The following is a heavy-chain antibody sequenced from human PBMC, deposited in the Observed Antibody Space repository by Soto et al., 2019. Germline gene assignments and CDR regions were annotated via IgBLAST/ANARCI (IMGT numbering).Heavy chain of an antibody. Sequence: QVQLVQSGAEVKKPGASVRVSCKASGYTSTAYAMDWVRQTPGQRLEWVGWINVGTGDTEYSQQFQGRVNITRDTSARTLYMELSSLRSEDTAVYYCARDVDTSMSAPLDYWGQGSLVTVSS. CDR2: INVGTGDT. D-gene: IGHD5-18*01. CDR3: ARDVDTSMSAPLDY. J-gene: IGHJ4*02. V-gene: IGHV1-3*01. CDR1: GYTSTAYA.